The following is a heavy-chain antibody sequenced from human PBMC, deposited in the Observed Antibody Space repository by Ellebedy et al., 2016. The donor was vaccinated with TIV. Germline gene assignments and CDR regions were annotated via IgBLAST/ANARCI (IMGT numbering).Heavy chain of an antibody. CDR3: ARDGVEDYFDY. J-gene: IGHJ4*02. D-gene: IGHD3-10*01. V-gene: IGHV4-59*01. CDR2: VHHTGST. Sequence: MPSETLSLTCSVSGVSISDYYWSWIRQPPAQGLEWIGYVHHTGSTNYNPSLRSRVTLAVDTPKNEFSLKLSSVTTADTAIYYRARDGVEDYFDYWGQGLLVTVSS. CDR1: GVSISDYY.